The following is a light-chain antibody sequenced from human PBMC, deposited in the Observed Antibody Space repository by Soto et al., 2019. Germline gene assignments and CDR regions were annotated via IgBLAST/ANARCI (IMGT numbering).Light chain of an antibody. CDR2: EGS. V-gene: IGLV2-8*01. Sequence: QSALTQPPSASGSPGQSVTITCTGTSSDVGEENYVSWYQQHPGKVPKLILYEGSKRPSGVPDRFSGSRSGNTASLTVSGLQAEDEADYYCSSFAGSPVVFGGGTKLTVL. J-gene: IGLJ2*01. CDR3: SSFAGSPVV. CDR1: SSDVGEENY.